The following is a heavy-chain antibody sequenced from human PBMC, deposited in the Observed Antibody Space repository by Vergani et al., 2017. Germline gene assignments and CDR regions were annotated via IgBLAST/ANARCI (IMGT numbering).Heavy chain of an antibody. J-gene: IGHJ6*03. CDR1: GFTFSSYG. Sequence: QVQLVESGGGVVQPGRSLRLSCAASGFTFSSYGMHWVRQAPGKGLEWVAVISYDGSNKYYADSVKGRFTISRDNSKNTLYLQMNSLRAEDTAVYYCAKGGGGYYYMDVWGKGTTVTVSS. V-gene: IGHV3-30*18. CDR3: AKGGGGYYYMDV. CDR2: ISYDGSNK. D-gene: IGHD1-26*01.